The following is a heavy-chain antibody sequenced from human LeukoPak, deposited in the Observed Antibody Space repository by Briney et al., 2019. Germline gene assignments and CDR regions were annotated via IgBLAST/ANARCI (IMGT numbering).Heavy chain of an antibody. Sequence: PGGSLRLSCAASGFTFGSDGIYWVRQAPGKGREWVAGIRYDGSDRSYADPVKGRFTISRDNSKNTADLQMTSLRPEDTAVYYCARDTWGDGGYYRTLDYWGQGTLVTVSS. CDR1: GFTFGSDG. D-gene: IGHD3-22*01. V-gene: IGHV3-33*01. CDR3: ARDTWGDGGYYRTLDY. J-gene: IGHJ4*02. CDR2: IRYDGSDR.